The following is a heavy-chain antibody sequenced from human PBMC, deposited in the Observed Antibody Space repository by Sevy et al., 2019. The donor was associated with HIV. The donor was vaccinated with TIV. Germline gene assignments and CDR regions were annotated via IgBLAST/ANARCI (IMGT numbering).Heavy chain of an antibody. V-gene: IGHV3-23*01. D-gene: IGHD6-19*01. CDR3: AKVAAVARGYFDY. CDR1: GFTFSSFA. CDR2: ISGSGAGT. J-gene: IGHJ4*02. Sequence: GGSLRLSCEASGFTFSSFAMSWVRQAPGKGLEWVSAISGSGAGTDYADSVKGRSTVSRGNSKNTQYLQLNSLRAEDTAVYYWAKVAAVARGYFDYWGQGALVTVSS.